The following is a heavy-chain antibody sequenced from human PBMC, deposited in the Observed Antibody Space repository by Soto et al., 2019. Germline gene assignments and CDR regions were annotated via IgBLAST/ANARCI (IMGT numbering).Heavy chain of an antibody. Sequence: EVQLLESGGGLVQPGGSLRLSCAASGFTFSSYSMSWVRQAPGKGLEWVSVLSGSGGSTYYADSVRGRFTISRDNSTNTLFLQMTSLRAEDTAVYYCAKDHARITTVSCFACWGQGPLVTVSS. CDR1: GFTFSSYS. CDR2: LSGSGGST. CDR3: AKDHARITTVSCFAC. D-gene: IGHD4-17*01. V-gene: IGHV3-23*01. J-gene: IGHJ4*02.